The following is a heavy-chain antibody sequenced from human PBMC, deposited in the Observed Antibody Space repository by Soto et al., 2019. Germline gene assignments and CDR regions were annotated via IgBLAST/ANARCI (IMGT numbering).Heavy chain of an antibody. CDR1: GGSISSSSYY. CDR3: VRMAVTTGLGYYYGMDV. Sequence: SETLSLTCTVSGGSISSSSYYWGWIRQPPGKGLEWIGSIYYSGSTYYNPSLKSRVTISVDTSKNQFSLKLSSVTAADTAVYYCVRMAVTTGLGYYYGMDVWGQGTTVTVSS. J-gene: IGHJ6*02. CDR2: IYYSGST. V-gene: IGHV4-39*01. D-gene: IGHD4-17*01.